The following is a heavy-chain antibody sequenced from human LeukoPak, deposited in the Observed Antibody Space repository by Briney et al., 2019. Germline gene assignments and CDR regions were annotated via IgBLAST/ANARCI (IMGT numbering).Heavy chain of an antibody. D-gene: IGHD6-6*01. V-gene: IGHV3-9*03. Sequence: GGSLRLSCAASGFTFDDYAMHWVRQAPGKGLEWVSGISWNSGSIGYADSGKGRFTISRDNAKNYLYLQMNSLRAEDMALYYCAKDSHSSSSYMDVWGKGTTVTVSS. CDR1: GFTFDDYA. CDR3: AKDSHSSSSYMDV. CDR2: ISWNSGSI. J-gene: IGHJ6*03.